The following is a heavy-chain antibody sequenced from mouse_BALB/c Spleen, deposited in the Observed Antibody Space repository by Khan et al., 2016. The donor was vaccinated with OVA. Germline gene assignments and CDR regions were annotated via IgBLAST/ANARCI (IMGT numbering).Heavy chain of an antibody. J-gene: IGHJ2*01. V-gene: IGHV1S81*02. CDR3: ARLQITFDY. CDR2: INPSNGRT. Sequence: QVQLQQPGAELVNPGASVNLSCKASGYTLTSYWMHWVKQRPGQGLEWIGEINPSNGRTNYNEKFKSKATLTVDNSSSTAYMQLSSPTSEDSAVYYRARLQITFDYWGQGTTLTVSA. D-gene: IGHD1-1*01. CDR1: GYTLTSYW.